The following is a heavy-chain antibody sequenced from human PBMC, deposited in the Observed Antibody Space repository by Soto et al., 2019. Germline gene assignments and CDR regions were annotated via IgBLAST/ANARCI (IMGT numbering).Heavy chain of an antibody. D-gene: IGHD3-10*01. CDR1: GYTLTELS. CDR2: FDPEDGET. Sequence: ASVKVSCKVSGYTLTELSMHWVRQAPGKGLEWMGGFDPEDGETIYAQKCQGRVTMTEDTSTDTAYMELSSLRSEDTAVYYCATEYYYGSGSRGWFDPWGQGTLVTVSS. V-gene: IGHV1-24*01. CDR3: ATEYYYGSGSRGWFDP. J-gene: IGHJ5*02.